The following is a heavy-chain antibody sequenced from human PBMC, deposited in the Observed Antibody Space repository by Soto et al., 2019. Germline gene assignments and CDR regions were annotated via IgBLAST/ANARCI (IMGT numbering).Heavy chain of an antibody. J-gene: IGHJ6*02. CDR1: GGSISSGGYY. CDR2: IYYSGST. Sequence: QVQLQESGPGLVKPSQTLSLTCTVSGGSISSGGYYWSWIRQHPGKGLEWIGYIYYSGSTYYNPSLTSRVTISVDTSKNQFSLKLSSVTAADTAVYYCARDRRRLGYSYGFYYYYGMDVWGQGTTVTVSS. CDR3: ARDRRRLGYSYGFYYYYGMDV. D-gene: IGHD5-18*01. V-gene: IGHV4-31*03.